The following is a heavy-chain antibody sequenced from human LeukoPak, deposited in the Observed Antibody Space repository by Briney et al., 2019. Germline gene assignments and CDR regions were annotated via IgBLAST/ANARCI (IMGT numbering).Heavy chain of an antibody. CDR1: GGSISNNY. Sequence: SETLSLTCTVSGGSISNNYWSWIRQPAGKGLEWIGRKYARGSSNFNPPVQSRVTMSVDTSKNQFSLKLRSVTAADTAVYYCARGRYCSADICTGGDYFDIWGQGTMVSVSP. CDR2: KYARGSS. D-gene: IGHD2-15*01. J-gene: IGHJ3*02. CDR3: ARGRYCSADICTGGDYFDI. V-gene: IGHV4-4*07.